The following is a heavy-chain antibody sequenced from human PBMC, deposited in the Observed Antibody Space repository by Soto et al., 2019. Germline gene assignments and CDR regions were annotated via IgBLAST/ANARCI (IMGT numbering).Heavy chain of an antibody. D-gene: IGHD1-26*01. CDR3: ARHLVSVDYFDY. CDR1: GVSISSYY. CDR2: IYYSGST. Sequence: SETLSLTCTVSGVSISSYYWIWLRQPPGKGLEWIGYIYYSGSTNYNPSLKSRVTISVDTSKNQFSLNLSSVTAADTAVYYCARHLVSVDYFDYWGQGTLVTVSS. V-gene: IGHV4-59*08. J-gene: IGHJ4*02.